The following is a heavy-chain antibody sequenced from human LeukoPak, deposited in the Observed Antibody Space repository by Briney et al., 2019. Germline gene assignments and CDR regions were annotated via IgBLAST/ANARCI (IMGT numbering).Heavy chain of an antibody. Sequence: GGSLRLSCAASGFTFDDYAMHWVRQAPGKGLERVSGISWNSGSIGYADSVKGRFTISRDNAKNSLYLQMNSLRAEDMALYYCAKDNFRLLWQYAFDIWGQGTMVTVSS. CDR1: GFTFDDYA. D-gene: IGHD2-21*01. CDR2: ISWNSGSI. J-gene: IGHJ3*02. CDR3: AKDNFRLLWQYAFDI. V-gene: IGHV3-9*03.